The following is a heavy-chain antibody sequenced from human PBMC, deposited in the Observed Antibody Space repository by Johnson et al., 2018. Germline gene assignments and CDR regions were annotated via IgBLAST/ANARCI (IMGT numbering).Heavy chain of an antibody. V-gene: IGHV3-23*01. CDR3: EREGFWRSFYT. CDR1: GFTFSNYP. J-gene: IGHJ5*02. D-gene: IGHD3-16*01. CDR2: ISTSGGGT. Sequence: VQLQESGGGLVQPGGSLRLSCAASGFTFSNYPMAWVRQTPGKGLQWVSAISTSGGGTFYADSVKGRFTISRENYRNTLYLLMISLRAEDTAVYYCEREGFWRSFYTCGQGTLVTVSS.